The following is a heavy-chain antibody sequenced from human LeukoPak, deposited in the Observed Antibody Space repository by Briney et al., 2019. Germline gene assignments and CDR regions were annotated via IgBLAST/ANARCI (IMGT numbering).Heavy chain of an antibody. V-gene: IGHV3-30*04. CDR1: GFTFSSYA. CDR2: ISYDGSNK. Sequence: GGSLRLSCAASGFTFSSYAMHWVRQAPGKGLEWVAVISYDGSNKYYADSVKGRFTISRDNSKNTLYLQMNSLRAEDTAVYYCARLRRSGSYSIAYWGQGTLVTVSS. J-gene: IGHJ4*02. D-gene: IGHD1-26*01. CDR3: ARLRRSGSYSIAY.